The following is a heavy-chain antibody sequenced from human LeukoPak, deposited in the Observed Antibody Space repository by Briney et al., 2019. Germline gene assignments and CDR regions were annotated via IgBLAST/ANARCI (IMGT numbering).Heavy chain of an antibody. CDR3: ASRMLRCKFDY. CDR1: GGSFSGYY. V-gene: IGHV4-34*01. J-gene: IGHJ4*02. Sequence: PSETLSLTCAVYGGSFSGYYWSWIRQPPGKGLEWIGEINHSGSTNYNPSLKSRVTISVDTSKNQFSLKLSSVTAADTAVYYCASRMLRCKFDYWGQGTLVTVSS. D-gene: IGHD4-17*01. CDR2: INHSGST.